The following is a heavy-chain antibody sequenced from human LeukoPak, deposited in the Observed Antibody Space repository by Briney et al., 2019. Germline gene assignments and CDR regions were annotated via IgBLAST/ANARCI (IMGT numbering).Heavy chain of an antibody. Sequence: PVGSLRLSCAASRITVSVNYMSWVRQAPGKGLEWVSVIDAGGTTYYADSVKGRFTISRDNSKNTLSLQMNSLRAEDTAVYYCARPNSGSYAWAFDMWGQGTMVTVSS. J-gene: IGHJ3*02. D-gene: IGHD1-26*01. V-gene: IGHV3-66*02. CDR3: ARPNSGSYAWAFDM. CDR2: IDAGGTT. CDR1: RITVSVNY.